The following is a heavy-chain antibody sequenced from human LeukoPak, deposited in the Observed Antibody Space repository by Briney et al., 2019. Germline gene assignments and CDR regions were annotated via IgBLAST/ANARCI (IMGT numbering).Heavy chain of an antibody. CDR1: GCTFTSYY. Sequence: GASVKVSCKASGCTFTSYYMHWVRQAPGQGLEWMGWISAYNGNTNYAQKLQGRVTMTTDTSTSTAYMELRSLRSDDTAVYYCARSHYYDSSGYVDYWGQGTLVTVSS. CDR2: ISAYNGNT. D-gene: IGHD3-22*01. J-gene: IGHJ4*02. V-gene: IGHV1-18*04. CDR3: ARSHYYDSSGYVDY.